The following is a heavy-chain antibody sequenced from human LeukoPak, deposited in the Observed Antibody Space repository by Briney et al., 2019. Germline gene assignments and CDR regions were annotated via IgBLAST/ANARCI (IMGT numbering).Heavy chain of an antibody. J-gene: IGHJ4*02. Sequence: GGSLRLSCPASGFTFSSHAMSWVRQAPGMGLEWVAAISRSGTNTYYVDSVKGRFTISRDSSKNTPHLQMDSLRAEDTAVYYCAKDWPVSGDHYSPFDYWGQGTLVTVSS. D-gene: IGHD4-11*01. CDR3: AKDWPVSGDHYSPFDY. CDR1: GFTFSSHA. CDR2: ISRSGTNT. V-gene: IGHV3-23*01.